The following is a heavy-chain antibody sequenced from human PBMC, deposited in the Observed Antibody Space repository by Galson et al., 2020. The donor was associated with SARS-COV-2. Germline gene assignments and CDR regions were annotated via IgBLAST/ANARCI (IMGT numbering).Heavy chain of an antibody. D-gene: IGHD3-9*01. V-gene: IGHV1-3*01. J-gene: IGHJ4*01. CDR3: ARDQSLLRYFDWLLFGVGRGSVDY. Sequence: ASVKVSCKASGYTFTSYAMHWVRQAPGQRLEWMGWINAGNGNTKYSQKFQGRVTITRDTSASTAYMELSSLRSEDTAVYYCARDQSLLRYFDWLLFGVGRGSVDYWGHGTLVTVSS. CDR1: GYTFTSYA. CDR2: INAGNGNT.